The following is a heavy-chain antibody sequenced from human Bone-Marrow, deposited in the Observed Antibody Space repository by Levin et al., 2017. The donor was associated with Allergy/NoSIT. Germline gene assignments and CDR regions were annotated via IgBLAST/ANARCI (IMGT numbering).Heavy chain of an antibody. Sequence: GGSLRLSCAASGFTFNHYAMSWVRQAPGKGLEWVSAITGPGGSTHYADSVKGRFTISRDNSKNTLYLQMNSLRPEDTAVYYCAKDQWNDSAFDFWGQGTKVTVSS. CDR2: ITGPGGST. CDR3: AKDQWNDSAFDF. CDR1: GFTFNHYA. J-gene: IGHJ3*01. D-gene: IGHD1-1*01. V-gene: IGHV3-23*01.